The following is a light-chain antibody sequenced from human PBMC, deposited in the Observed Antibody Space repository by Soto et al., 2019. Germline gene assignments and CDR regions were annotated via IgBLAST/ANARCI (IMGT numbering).Light chain of an antibody. J-gene: IGKJ3*01. CDR3: QQFNSYPRFT. CDR1: QGISSA. CDR2: DAS. Sequence: IQLTQSPSSLSASVGDRVTITCRASQGISSALAWYQQKPGKAPKLLIYDASSLESGVPSRFSGSGSGTDFTLTISSLQPEDFATYYCQQFNSYPRFTFGPGTKVDIK. V-gene: IGKV1-13*02.